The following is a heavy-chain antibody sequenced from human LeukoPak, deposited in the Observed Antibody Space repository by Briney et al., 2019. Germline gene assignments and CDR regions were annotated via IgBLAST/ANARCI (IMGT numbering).Heavy chain of an antibody. D-gene: IGHD3-22*01. CDR1: GYTFTGYY. CDR2: INPNIVGT. CDR3: ARDDNYYDSSGYYPYYYYYGMDV. Sequence: GASVTVSCKASGYTFTGYYMHWVRQAPGQGLEWIGWINPNIVGTNYAQKFQGRVTITRDTSISTAYMELSRLRSDDTAVYYCARDDNYYDSSGYYPYYYYYGMDVWGQGTTVTVSS. J-gene: IGHJ6*02. V-gene: IGHV1-2*02.